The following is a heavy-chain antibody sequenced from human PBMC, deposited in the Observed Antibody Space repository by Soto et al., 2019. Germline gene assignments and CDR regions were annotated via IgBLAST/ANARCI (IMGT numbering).Heavy chain of an antibody. CDR1: GYTFTSYA. J-gene: IGHJ4*02. CDR3: ARSPSSYYSNYYFDY. D-gene: IGHD4-4*01. CDR2: INAGNGNT. Sequence: VASVKVSCKASGYTFTSYAMHWVRQAPGQRLEWMGWINAGNGNTKYSQKFQGRVTITRDTSASTAYMELSSLRSEDTAVYYCARSPSSYYSNYYFDYWGQGTLVTVSS. V-gene: IGHV1-3*01.